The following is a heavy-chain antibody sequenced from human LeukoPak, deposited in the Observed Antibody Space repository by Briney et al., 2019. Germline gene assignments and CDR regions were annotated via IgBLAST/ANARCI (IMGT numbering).Heavy chain of an antibody. CDR1: GFTFSSYA. D-gene: IGHD3-16*02. Sequence: GGSLRLSCAASGFTFSSYAMSWVRQAPGKGLEWVSSISSSSSYIYYADSVKGRFTISRDNAKNSLYLQMNSLRAEDTAVYYCARESRLGELSDYWGQGTLVTVSS. J-gene: IGHJ4*02. CDR3: ARESRLGELSDY. CDR2: ISSSSSYI. V-gene: IGHV3-21*01.